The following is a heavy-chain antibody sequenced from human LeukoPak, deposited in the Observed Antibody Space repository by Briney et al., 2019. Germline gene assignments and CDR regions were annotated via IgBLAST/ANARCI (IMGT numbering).Heavy chain of an antibody. CDR2: TSGDGITT. Sequence: PGGSLRLSCAASGFTVSSTYMSWVRQTPGKGLEWVSLTSGDGITTYFADSVKGRFTISRDNSKSSLFLQMNSLRTEDTALYYCARDHVYGGADYWGQGTLVTVSS. CDR1: GFTVSSTY. D-gene: IGHD5/OR15-5a*01. V-gene: IGHV3-43*02. CDR3: ARDHVYGGADY. J-gene: IGHJ4*02.